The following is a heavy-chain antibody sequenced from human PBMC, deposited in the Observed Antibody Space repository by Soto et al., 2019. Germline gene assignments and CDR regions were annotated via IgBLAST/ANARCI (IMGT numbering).Heavy chain of an antibody. V-gene: IGHV1-69*01. CDR1: GGTFSSYA. CDR2: IIPIFGTA. J-gene: IGHJ5*02. D-gene: IGHD6-13*01. Sequence: QVQLVQSGAEVKKPGSSVKVSCKASGGTFSSYAISWVRQAPGQGLAWMGGIIPIFGTANYAQKFQGRVTITADESTSTADMELSSLRSEDTAVYYFAPNILINSSSWYKNGFDPWGQGTLVTVSS. CDR3: APNILINSSSWYKNGFDP.